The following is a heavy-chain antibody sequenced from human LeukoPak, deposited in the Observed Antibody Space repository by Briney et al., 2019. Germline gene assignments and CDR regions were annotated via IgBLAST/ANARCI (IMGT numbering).Heavy chain of an antibody. V-gene: IGHV3-64D*06. Sequence: PGGSPRLSCSVSGFTFSTYVMHRVRQAPGKGLEYVSAISSNGDNTYYADSVKGRFTISRDNSKNTLYLQMSSLRADDTAVYYCVRGTGYWGQGTLVTVSS. CDR2: ISSNGDNT. J-gene: IGHJ4*02. CDR1: GFTFSTYV. CDR3: VRGTGY.